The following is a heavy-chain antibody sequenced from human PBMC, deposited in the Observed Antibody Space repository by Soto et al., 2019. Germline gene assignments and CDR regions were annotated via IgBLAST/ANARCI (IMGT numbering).Heavy chain of an antibody. CDR2: IYTSGST. CDR1: GGSISSYY. D-gene: IGHD3-22*01. Sequence: TSETLSLTCTVSGGSISSYYWSWIRQPAGKGLEWIGRIYTSGSTNYNPSLKSRVTMSVDTSKNQFSLKLSSVTAADTAVYYCARDTRDSSGYRNDAFDIWGQGTMVTVSS. J-gene: IGHJ3*02. CDR3: ARDTRDSSGYRNDAFDI. V-gene: IGHV4-4*07.